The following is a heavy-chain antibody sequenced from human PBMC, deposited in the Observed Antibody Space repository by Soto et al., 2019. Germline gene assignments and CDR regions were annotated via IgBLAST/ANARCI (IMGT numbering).Heavy chain of an antibody. D-gene: IGHD3-22*01. CDR3: ASAARDSSGYYYDY. Sequence: SETLFLTCTVSGGSISSGGYYWSWIRQHPGKGLEWIGYIYYSGSTYYNPSLKSRVTISVDTSKNQFSLKLSSVTAADTAVYYCASAARDSSGYYYDYWGQGTLVTVSS. J-gene: IGHJ4*02. CDR2: IYYSGST. CDR1: GGSISSGGYY. V-gene: IGHV4-31*03.